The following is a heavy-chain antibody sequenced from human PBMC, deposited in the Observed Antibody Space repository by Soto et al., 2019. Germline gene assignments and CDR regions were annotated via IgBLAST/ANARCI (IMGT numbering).Heavy chain of an antibody. Sequence: SETLSLTCTVSGDSVSSYYWSWLRQPAGRGLEWIGRIYISGSTDYNPSLKGRVSMSVDRSKNQFSLKLTSVTAADTAVYYCVRDCSGGGCYSDYGMDVWGQGTTVTVSS. CDR1: GDSVSSYY. CDR2: IYISGST. V-gene: IGHV4-4*07. D-gene: IGHD2-15*01. CDR3: VRDCSGGGCYSDYGMDV. J-gene: IGHJ6*02.